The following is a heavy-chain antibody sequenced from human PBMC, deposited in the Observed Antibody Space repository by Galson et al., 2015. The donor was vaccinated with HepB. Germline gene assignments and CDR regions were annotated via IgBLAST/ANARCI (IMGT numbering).Heavy chain of an antibody. Sequence: SLRLSCAASGFTFSRSWMTWVRQAPGKGLEWVANIKYDGSEKHYVDSVKGRFTISRDNAKNSVFLQMNSLRAEDTAVYHCARDLYNTGGYWGQGTIVTVSS. V-gene: IGHV3-7*03. CDR1: GFTFSRSW. D-gene: IGHD1-1*01. J-gene: IGHJ4*02. CDR2: IKYDGSEK. CDR3: ARDLYNTGGY.